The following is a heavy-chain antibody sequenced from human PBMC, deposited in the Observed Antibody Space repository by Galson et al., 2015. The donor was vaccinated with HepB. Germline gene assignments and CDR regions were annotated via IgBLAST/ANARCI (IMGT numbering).Heavy chain of an antibody. Sequence: SLRLSCAASGFTFSSYSMNWVRQAPGKGLEWVSSISSSSSYIYCADSVKGRFTISRDNAKNSLYLQMNSLRAEDTAVYYCARERGLITAAYYYYYGMDVWGQGTTVTVSS. CDR3: ARERGLITAAYYYYYGMDV. V-gene: IGHV3-21*01. J-gene: IGHJ6*02. D-gene: IGHD6-13*01. CDR2: ISSSSSYI. CDR1: GFTFSSYS.